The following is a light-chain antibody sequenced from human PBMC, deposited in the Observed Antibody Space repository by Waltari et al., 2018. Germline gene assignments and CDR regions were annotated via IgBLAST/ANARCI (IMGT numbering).Light chain of an antibody. CDR2: VNSDGSH. CDR3: QTWGTGIQV. CDR1: GEYSAYA. J-gene: IGLJ3*02. Sequence: LVLTQSPSASASLGASVKLTCSLPGEYSAYAIAWHQQQPLKGPRYLMTVNSDGSHKKGDGISERFSGSSSDVERYLIISRLQSDDEADYFCQTWGTGIQVFGSGTKLTVL. V-gene: IGLV4-69*01.